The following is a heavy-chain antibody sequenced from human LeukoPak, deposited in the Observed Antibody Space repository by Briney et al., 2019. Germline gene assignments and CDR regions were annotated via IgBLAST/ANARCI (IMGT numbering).Heavy chain of an antibody. CDR3: ARDGCTTTRCYDY. CDR2: ISSSISTV. Sequence: GGSLRLSCAASGFTFRSYSKNWVRQAPGKGLEWVSYISSSISTVYYADSVKGRFTISRDNAKNSLYLQMNSLRAEDTAVYYCARDGCTTTRCYDYWGQGTLVTVSS. D-gene: IGHD2-2*01. CDR1: GFTFRSYS. V-gene: IGHV3-48*01. J-gene: IGHJ4*02.